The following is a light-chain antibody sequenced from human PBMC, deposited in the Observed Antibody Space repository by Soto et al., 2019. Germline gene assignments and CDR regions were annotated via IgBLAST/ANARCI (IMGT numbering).Light chain of an antibody. CDR3: QVWDRSSGHVV. CDR1: KIGSKS. J-gene: IGLJ2*01. V-gene: IGLV3-21*04. Sequence: SSELTQPPSVSVAPGKTARITCGGDKIGSKSVHWYQQKPGQAPVMVIYYDTDRPSGIPERISGSNSGNTATLTISRVEAGDEADYHCQVWDRSSGHVVFGGGTKLTVL. CDR2: YDT.